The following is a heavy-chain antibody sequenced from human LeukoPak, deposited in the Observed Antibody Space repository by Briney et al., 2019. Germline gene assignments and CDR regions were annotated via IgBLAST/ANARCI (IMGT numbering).Heavy chain of an antibody. V-gene: IGHV3-66*01. CDR2: IYSGGSI. D-gene: IGHD5/OR15-5a*01. J-gene: IGHJ4*02. CDR3: ARISSLNYYFDY. Sequence: PGGSLSLSCAVSEFTVSSNYTSWVRQAPGKGLEWVSVIYSGGSIYYADSVKGRFTFSRDNSKNTLYLQMNSLRAEDTAVYYCARISSLNYYFDYWGQGTLVTVSS. CDR1: EFTVSSNY.